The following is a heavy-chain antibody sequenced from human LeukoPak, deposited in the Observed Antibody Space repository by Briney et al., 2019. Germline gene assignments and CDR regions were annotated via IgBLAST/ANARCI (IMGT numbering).Heavy chain of an antibody. CDR2: LNPSGGSS. CDR3: ASVYKHGMDV. Sequence: ASVKVSCKASGGTFSSYAISWVRQAPGQGLEWMAILNPSGGSSNYAQKFQGRATLTRATSTGTVYMELSSLRSEDTAVYHCASVYKHGMDVWGQGTTVIVSS. V-gene: IGHV1-46*01. J-gene: IGHJ6*02. CDR1: GGTFSSYA. D-gene: IGHD5-24*01.